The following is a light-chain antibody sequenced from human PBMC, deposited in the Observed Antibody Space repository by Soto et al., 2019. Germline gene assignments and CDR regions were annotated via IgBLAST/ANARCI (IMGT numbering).Light chain of an antibody. CDR3: AAWDDSLNGVV. CDR1: SSNIGSSS. CDR2: IDN. J-gene: IGLJ2*01. Sequence: QSVLTQPPSASGTPGQRVTISCSGSSSNIGSSSVNWYQQLPGTAPKLLIYIDNQRPSGVPGRFSGSKSGTSASLAISGLQSEDDADYFCAAWDDSLNGVVFGGGTKHTVL. V-gene: IGLV1-44*01.